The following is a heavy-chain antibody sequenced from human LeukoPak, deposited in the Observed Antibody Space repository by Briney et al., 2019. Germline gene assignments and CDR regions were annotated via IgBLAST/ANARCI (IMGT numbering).Heavy chain of an antibody. CDR1: GGSISSSSYH. Sequence: SETLSLTCTVSGGSISSSSYHWGWIRQPPGKGLAWIGNIYYSGSTYYTPSLKSRVTISVDKSKNQFSLKLSSVTAADTAVYYCARVKEVITFGGVIAPFDYWGQGTLVTVSS. CDR3: ARVKEVITFGGVIAPFDY. V-gene: IGHV4-39*07. J-gene: IGHJ4*02. D-gene: IGHD3-16*02. CDR2: IYYSGST.